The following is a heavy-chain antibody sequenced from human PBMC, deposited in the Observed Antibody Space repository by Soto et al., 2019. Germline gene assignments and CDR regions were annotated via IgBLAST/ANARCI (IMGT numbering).Heavy chain of an antibody. CDR3: AKDLGRYFDWPPMSDYGMDV. Sequence: GGSLRLSCAASGFTFSSYGMHWVRQAPGKGLEWVAVISYDGSNKYYADSVKGRFTISRDNSKNTLYLQMNSLRAEDTAVYYCAKDLGRYFDWPPMSDYGMDVWGQGTTVTVSS. CDR1: GFTFSSYG. J-gene: IGHJ6*02. V-gene: IGHV3-30*18. D-gene: IGHD3-9*01. CDR2: ISYDGSNK.